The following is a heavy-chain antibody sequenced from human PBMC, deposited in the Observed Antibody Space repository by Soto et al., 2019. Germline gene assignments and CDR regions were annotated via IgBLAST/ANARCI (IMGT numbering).Heavy chain of an antibody. V-gene: IGHV3-66*01. CDR2: IYSGGST. CDR1: GFTVSSNY. J-gene: IGHJ4*02. CDR3: ARDCSGGSCYPGDY. Sequence: EVQLVESGGGLVQPGGSLRLSCAASGFTVSSNYMSWVRQAPGKGLEWVSLIYSGGSTYYADSVKGRFTISRDNSKNTLYLQMNGLRAEDTAVYYCARDCSGGSCYPGDYWGQGTLVTVSS. D-gene: IGHD2-15*01.